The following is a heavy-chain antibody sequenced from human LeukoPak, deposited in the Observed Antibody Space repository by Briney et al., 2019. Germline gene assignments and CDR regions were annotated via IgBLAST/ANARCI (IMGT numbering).Heavy chain of an antibody. V-gene: IGHV3-23*01. J-gene: IGHJ4*02. D-gene: IGHD3-3*01. CDR1: GFTFSSYA. CDR2: ISGSGGST. CDR3: AKEALMYYDFWGGYCEYFDY. Sequence: GGSLRLSCAASGFTFSSYAMSWVRQAPGKGLEWVSAISGSGGSTYYADSVKGRFTISRDNSKNTLYLQMNSLRAEDTAVYYCAKEALMYYDFWGGYCEYFDYWGQGTLVTVSS.